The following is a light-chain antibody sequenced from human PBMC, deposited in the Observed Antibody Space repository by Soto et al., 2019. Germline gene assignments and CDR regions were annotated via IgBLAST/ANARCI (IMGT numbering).Light chain of an antibody. Sequence: QSALTQPASVSGSPGQSITISCTGTSSNVGGYNYVSWYQQHPGKAPQLMIYDVSNLPSGVCNRFSGSKSGNTASLTISGLQAEDEAGYDRSSYTSSNTLVVFGGGTNLTVL. CDR1: SSNVGGYNY. J-gene: IGLJ2*01. CDR2: DVS. CDR3: SSYTSSNTLVV. V-gene: IGLV2-14*01.